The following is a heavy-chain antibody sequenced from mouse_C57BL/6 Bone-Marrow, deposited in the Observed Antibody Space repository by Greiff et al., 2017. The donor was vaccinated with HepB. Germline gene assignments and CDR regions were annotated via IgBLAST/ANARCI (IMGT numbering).Heavy chain of an antibody. V-gene: IGHV1-72*01. D-gene: IGHD1-1*01. Sequence: QAQLQQPGAELVKPGASAKLSCKASGYTFTSYWMHWVKQRPGRGLEWIGRIDPNSGGTKYNEKFKSKATLTVDKPSSPAYMQLSSLTSEDSAVYYCAREDYYGSNRLWYFDDWGTGTTVTVSS. CDR1: GYTFTSYW. J-gene: IGHJ1*03. CDR3: AREDYYGSNRLWYFDD. CDR2: IDPNSGGT.